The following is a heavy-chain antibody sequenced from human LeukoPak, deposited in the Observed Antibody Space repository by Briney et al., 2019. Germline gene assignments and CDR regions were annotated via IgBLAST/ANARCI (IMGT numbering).Heavy chain of an antibody. Sequence: GESLRLSCAASGFTFSTYVMHWVRQAPGKGLEWVAFIRYDGGNKYYADSVKGRFTISRDNSKNTLYLQMNSLRTEDTAVYYCAKEGGSYYSYYYYMDVWGKGTTATVSS. CDR1: GFTFSTYV. D-gene: IGHD1-26*01. V-gene: IGHV3-30*02. CDR2: IRYDGGNK. J-gene: IGHJ6*03. CDR3: AKEGGSYYSYYYYMDV.